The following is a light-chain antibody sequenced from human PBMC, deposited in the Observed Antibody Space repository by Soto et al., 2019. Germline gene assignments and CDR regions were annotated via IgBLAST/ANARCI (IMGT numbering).Light chain of an antibody. CDR1: QSISSY. Sequence: DIQMTQSPSSLSASVGDRVTITCRASQSISSYLNWYQQKPGKAPKLLIYAASSLQSGVPSRFSGSGSGTDFTLTISSLLPEDFATYYCQQSYSKDTFGPGTKVDIK. CDR2: AAS. J-gene: IGKJ3*01. V-gene: IGKV1-39*01. CDR3: QQSYSKDT.